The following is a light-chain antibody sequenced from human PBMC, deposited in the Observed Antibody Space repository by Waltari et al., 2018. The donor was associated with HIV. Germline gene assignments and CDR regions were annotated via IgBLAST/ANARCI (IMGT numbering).Light chain of an antibody. Sequence: QSALTQPASVSGSPGQSITISCTGTSSDVGSYNLVSWYQQHPGKAPKLMIYGSSRRPSGVSNRFSGSKSGNTASLTISGLQAEDEADYYCCSYAGSSTLYVFGTGTKVTVL. CDR2: GSS. V-gene: IGLV2-23*01. CDR3: CSYAGSSTLYV. J-gene: IGLJ1*01. CDR1: SSDVGSYNL.